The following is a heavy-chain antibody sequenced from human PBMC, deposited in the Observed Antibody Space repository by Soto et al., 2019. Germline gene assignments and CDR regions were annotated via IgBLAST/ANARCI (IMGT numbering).Heavy chain of an antibody. CDR2: ISGSGGST. J-gene: IGHJ6*02. CDR1: GFTFSSYA. CDR3: AKEAEEGSFSYYCYGMDV. Sequence: EVQLLESGGGLVQPGGSLRLSCAASGFTFSSYAMSWVRQAPGKGLEWVSAISGSGGSTYYADSVKGRFTISRDNSKNTLYLQMNSLRAEDTAVDYCAKEAEEGSFSYYCYGMDVWGQGTTVTVSS. V-gene: IGHV3-23*01. D-gene: IGHD1-26*01.